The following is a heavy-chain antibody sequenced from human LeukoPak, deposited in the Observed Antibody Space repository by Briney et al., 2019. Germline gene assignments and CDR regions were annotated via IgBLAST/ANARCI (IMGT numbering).Heavy chain of an antibody. CDR3: ARSMLYSSSWYVEEREYYFDY. CDR1: GFTFSSYA. Sequence: GGSLRLSCAASGFTFSSYAMSWVRQAPAKGLEWVSAISGSGGSTYYADSVKGRFTISRDNSKNTLYLQMNSLRAEDTAVYYCARSMLYSSSWYVEEREYYFDYWGQGTLVTVSS. D-gene: IGHD6-13*01. CDR2: ISGSGGST. J-gene: IGHJ4*02. V-gene: IGHV3-23*01.